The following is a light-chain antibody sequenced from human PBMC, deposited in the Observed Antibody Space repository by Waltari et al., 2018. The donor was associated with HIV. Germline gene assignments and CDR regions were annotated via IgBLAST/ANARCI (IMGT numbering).Light chain of an antibody. Sequence: QSALTQPASVSGSPGQSITISCTGTSSDIGGYKYVSWYQQQPGKAPKLMISEVSNRPSWVSNRFSGAKSGNTASLTISGLQAEDEADYYCSSYTTSSTWVFGGGTNLTVL. J-gene: IGLJ3*02. CDR3: SSYTTSSTWV. CDR1: SSDIGGYKY. V-gene: IGLV2-14*01. CDR2: EVS.